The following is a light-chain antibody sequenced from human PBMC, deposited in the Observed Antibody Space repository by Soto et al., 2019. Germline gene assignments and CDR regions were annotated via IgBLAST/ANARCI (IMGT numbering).Light chain of an antibody. V-gene: IGKV1-5*03. J-gene: IGKJ1*01. Sequence: DIQMTQSPSTLSASVGDRVTITCRASQSINSWLAWYQQKPGKAPKLLIYKASSLESGVPSRFSGSESGTEFTLTSSSLQPDDFATYYCQQYNNYSGTFGQGTKVEIK. CDR3: QQYNNYSGT. CDR2: KAS. CDR1: QSINSW.